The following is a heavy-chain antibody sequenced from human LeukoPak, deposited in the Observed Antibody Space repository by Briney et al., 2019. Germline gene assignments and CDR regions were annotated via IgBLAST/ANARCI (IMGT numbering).Heavy chain of an antibody. J-gene: IGHJ4*02. D-gene: IGHD5-12*01. CDR2: IRDSGSIT. V-gene: IGHV3-23*01. CDR1: GFTFSSYA. Sequence: GGSLRLSCAASGFTFSSYAMGWVRQAPGKGLEWVSAIRDSGSITYYRDSVKGRFTISRDNSENTLYLQINSLIVEDTAVYYCAKVINSGFYYNFDSWGQGTLVTVPS. CDR3: AKVINSGFYYNFDS.